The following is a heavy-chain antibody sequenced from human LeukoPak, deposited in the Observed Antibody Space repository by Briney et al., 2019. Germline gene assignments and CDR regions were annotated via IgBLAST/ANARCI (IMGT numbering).Heavy chain of an antibody. CDR2: FDPEDGET. J-gene: IGHJ5*02. Sequence: GASVKVSCKVSGYTLTELSMHWVRQAPGKGLEWMGGFDPEDGETIYAQKFQGRVTVTEDTSTDTAYMELSGLRSEDTAVYYCATIYSSSWYWFDPWGQGTLVTVSS. V-gene: IGHV1-24*01. CDR3: ATIYSSSWYWFDP. D-gene: IGHD6-13*01. CDR1: GYTLTELS.